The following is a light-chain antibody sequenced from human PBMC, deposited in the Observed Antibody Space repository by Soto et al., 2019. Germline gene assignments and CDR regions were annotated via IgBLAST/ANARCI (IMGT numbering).Light chain of an antibody. V-gene: IGKV1-27*01. J-gene: IGKJ1*01. CDR2: AAS. CDR3: QKYNSAPWT. CDR1: QDISNS. Sequence: DIQMTQSPSSLSASVGDRVTITCRASQDISNSLAWYQQKAGKVPKLLIYAASTLQSGVPSRFSGSGSGTAFTLTISSLQPEDVATYYCQKYNSAPWTFGQGTKVE.